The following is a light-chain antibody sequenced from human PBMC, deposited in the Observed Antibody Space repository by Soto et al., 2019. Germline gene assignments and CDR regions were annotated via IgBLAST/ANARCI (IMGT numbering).Light chain of an antibody. J-gene: IGLJ3*02. V-gene: IGLV2-11*01. Sequence: QSVLTQPRSVSGSPGQSVTISCTGTSSDVGGYEYVSWYQQDQGKAPQLMIYDVNKRPSGVPDRFSGSKSGNTASLTISGLQAEDETDYYCCSYAGSYTGVFGGGTKLTVL. CDR3: CSYAGSYTGV. CDR1: SSDVGGYEY. CDR2: DVN.